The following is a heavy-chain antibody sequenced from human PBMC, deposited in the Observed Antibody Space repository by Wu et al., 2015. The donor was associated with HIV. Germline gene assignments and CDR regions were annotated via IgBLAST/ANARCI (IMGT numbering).Heavy chain of an antibody. V-gene: IGHV1-2*02. Sequence: QVQLVQSGAEVKKPGASVKVSCKASGYTFTDYYIHWVRQTPGQGLEWMGWINPNSGNTNYAQKFQGRVTMTRDTSFSTAYMEVSRLRSDDTAIYYCSTLMGGVVYRGRFYYYYMDVWGKGTTVTVPS. CDR3: STLMGGVVYRGRFYYYYMDV. J-gene: IGHJ6*03. CDR1: GYTFTDYY. D-gene: IGHD3-3*01. CDR2: INPNSGNT.